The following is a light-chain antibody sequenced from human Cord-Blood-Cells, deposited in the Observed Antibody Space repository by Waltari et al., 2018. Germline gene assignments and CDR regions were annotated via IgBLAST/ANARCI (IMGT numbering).Light chain of an antibody. J-gene: IGKJ4*01. V-gene: IGKV1-39*01. CDR2: AAS. CDR3: QQSYSTHALT. Sequence: DIQMTQSPSSLSASVGDIATITCRASQSISSYLNWYQQKPGKAPKLLIYAASSLQSGVPSRFSGSGSGTDFTLTISSLQPEDFATYYCQQSYSTHALTFGGGTKVEIK. CDR1: QSISSY.